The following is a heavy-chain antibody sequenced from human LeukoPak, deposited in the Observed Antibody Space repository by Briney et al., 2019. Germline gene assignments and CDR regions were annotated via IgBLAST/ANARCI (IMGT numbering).Heavy chain of an antibody. V-gene: IGHV3-21*01. CDR1: GFTFSSYS. CDR3: ARSLEQRYWFDP. Sequence: TGGSLRLSCAASGFTFSSYSMNWVRQAPGKGLEWVSSISSSSSYIYYADSVKGRFTISRDNAKNSLYLQMNSLRAEDTAVYYCARSLEQRYWFDPWGQGTLVTVSS. CDR2: ISSSSSYI. D-gene: IGHD6-25*01. J-gene: IGHJ5*02.